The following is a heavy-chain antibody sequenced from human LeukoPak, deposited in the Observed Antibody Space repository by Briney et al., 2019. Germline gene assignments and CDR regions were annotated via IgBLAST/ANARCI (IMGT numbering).Heavy chain of an antibody. V-gene: IGHV3-49*04. D-gene: IGHD3-10*01. Sequence: GGSLRLSCSVSGFTFGDYAMSWVRQAPGKGLEWVGIIRGKAYGGTTEYGASVKARFTISRDDSKSIAYLQMDSLKTEDTAVYYCTRDFGSGTYRRYYFDYWGQGTLVTVSS. J-gene: IGHJ4*02. CDR1: GFTFGDYA. CDR2: IRGKAYGGTT. CDR3: TRDFGSGTYRRYYFDY.